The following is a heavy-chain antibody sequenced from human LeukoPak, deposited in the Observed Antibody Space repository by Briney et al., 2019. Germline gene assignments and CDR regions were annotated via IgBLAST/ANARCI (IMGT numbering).Heavy chain of an antibody. Sequence: GGSLRLSCAASGFTFSSYSMNWVRQAPGKGLEWVSSISSSSSYIYYADSVKGRFTISRDNAKNSLYLQMNSLRAEDTAVYYCAREGNYYDSSGYYPSREYYYYGMDVWGQGTTVTVSS. CDR3: AREGNYYDSSGYYPSREYYYYGMDV. D-gene: IGHD3-22*01. J-gene: IGHJ6*02. CDR2: ISSSSSYI. V-gene: IGHV3-21*04. CDR1: GFTFSSYS.